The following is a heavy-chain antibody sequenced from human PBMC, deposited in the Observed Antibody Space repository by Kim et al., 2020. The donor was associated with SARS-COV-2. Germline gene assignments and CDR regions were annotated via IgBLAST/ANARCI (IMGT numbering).Heavy chain of an antibody. D-gene: IGHD3-16*02. V-gene: IGHV3-48*02. CDR2: TTSSTT. CDR3: VTAFSLSSGGN. J-gene: IGHJ4*02. Sequence: GGSLRLSCEASGFPLSSYNIHWVRQAPGEGLQWVSYTTSSTTYYADSVKGRFTISRDIAKNSLFLQMKSLRDEDTAVYYCVTAFSLSSGGNWGQGTLVTVSS. CDR1: GFPLSSYN.